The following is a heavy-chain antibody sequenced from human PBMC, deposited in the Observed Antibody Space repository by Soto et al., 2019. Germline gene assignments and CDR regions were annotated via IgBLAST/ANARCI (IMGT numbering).Heavy chain of an antibody. Sequence: GGSLRLSCAASGFSFSTYAMSWVRQAPGKGLEWVSGISGSGDSTYYADSVKGRFTISRDISKNTVYLQMNSLRAEDTALYYCAKQDGSSGWAPFDCWGQGTLVTVSS. CDR1: GFSFSTYA. J-gene: IGHJ4*02. V-gene: IGHV3-23*01. CDR2: ISGSGDST. CDR3: AKQDGSSGWAPFDC. D-gene: IGHD6-19*01.